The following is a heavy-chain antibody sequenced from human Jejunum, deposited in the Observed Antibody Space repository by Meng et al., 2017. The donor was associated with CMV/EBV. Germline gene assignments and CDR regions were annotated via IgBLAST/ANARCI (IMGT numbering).Heavy chain of an antibody. CDR2: ISSSSSYI. CDR3: AREDNWNYGWFDP. J-gene: IGHJ5*02. Sequence: SGFTFSSYSMNWVRQAPGKGLEWVSFISSSSSYIYYADSVKGRFTISRDKAKNSLFLQMNSLRAEDTAVYYCAREDNWNYGWFDPWGQGTLVTVSS. D-gene: IGHD1-7*01. CDR1: GFTFSSYS. V-gene: IGHV3-21*01.